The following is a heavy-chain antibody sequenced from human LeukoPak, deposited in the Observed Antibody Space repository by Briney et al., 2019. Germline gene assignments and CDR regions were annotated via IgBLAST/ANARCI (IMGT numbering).Heavy chain of an antibody. D-gene: IGHD3-10*01. J-gene: IGHJ3*02. V-gene: IGHV1-18*01. CDR1: GYTFTSYG. CDR3: ARDHDYYGSGPIGDAFDI. Sequence: ASVKVSCKASGYTFTSYGISWVRQAPGQGLEWMGWISAYNGNTNYAQKLQGRVTMTTDTSTSTAYMELRSLRSDDTAVYYCARDHDYYGSGPIGDAFDIWGQGTMVTVSS. CDR2: ISAYNGNT.